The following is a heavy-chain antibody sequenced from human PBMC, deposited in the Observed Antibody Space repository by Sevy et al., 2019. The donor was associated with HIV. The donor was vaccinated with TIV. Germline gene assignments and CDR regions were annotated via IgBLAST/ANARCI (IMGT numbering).Heavy chain of an antibody. J-gene: IGHJ4*02. CDR2: MKQDGSEK. V-gene: IGHV3-7*01. Sequence: GGSLRLSCAASGFTFSSYWMSWVRQAPGKGLEWVATMKQDGSEKYYVDSVKGLFTISRDNAKHSLYLQMNSLRAEETAVYYCVRQGLGGFSYSLDCWGQGTLVTVSS. CDR3: VRQGLGGFSYSLDC. D-gene: IGHD5-18*01. CDR1: GFTFSSYW.